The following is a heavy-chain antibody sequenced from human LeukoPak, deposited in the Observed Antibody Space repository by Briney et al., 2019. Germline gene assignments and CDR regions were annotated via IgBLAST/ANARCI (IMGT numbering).Heavy chain of an antibody. CDR1: GGSISSYY. CDR3: ARLGYQNAFDI. J-gene: IGHJ3*02. CDR2: LYSSGDT. V-gene: IGHV4-4*07. D-gene: IGHD5-18*01. Sequence: NPSETLSLTCIVSGGSISSYYWSWIRQPAGKGLEWIGRLYSSGDTNYNPSLKSRVTISVDTSKNQFSLKLSSVTAADTAVYYCARLGYQNAFDIWGQGTMVTVSS.